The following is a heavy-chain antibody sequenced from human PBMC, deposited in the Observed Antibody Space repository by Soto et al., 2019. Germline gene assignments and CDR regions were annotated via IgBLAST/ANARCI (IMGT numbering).Heavy chain of an antibody. CDR1: GFSLSTSGVA. V-gene: IGHV2-5*02. D-gene: IGHD3-3*01. CDR2: IYWDDDK. CDR3: AHTLSYDLLPAAFDY. J-gene: IGHJ4*02. Sequence: QITLKESGPTLVKPTQPLTLTCTFSGFSLSTSGVAVGWIRQPPGKALEWLALIYWDDDKRYSPSLKSRLTITKEPSKNQVVLTMTNLDPVDTATYYSAHTLSYDLLPAAFDYWGQGTLVTLSS.